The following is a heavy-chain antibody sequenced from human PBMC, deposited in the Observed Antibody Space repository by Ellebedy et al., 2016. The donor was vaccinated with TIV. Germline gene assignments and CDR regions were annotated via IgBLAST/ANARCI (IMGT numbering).Heavy chain of an antibody. J-gene: IGHJ4*02. V-gene: IGHV1-69*13. D-gene: IGHD2-2*01. CDR3: ARAKPFSYCSSTSCPTGDYFDY. CDR2: IIPIFGTA. Sequence: SVKVSXKASGGTFSSYAISWVRQAPGQGLEWMGGIIPIFGTANYAQKFQGRVTITADESTSTAYMELSSLRSEDTAVYYCARAKPFSYCSSTSCPTGDYFDYWGQGTLVTVSS. CDR1: GGTFSSYA.